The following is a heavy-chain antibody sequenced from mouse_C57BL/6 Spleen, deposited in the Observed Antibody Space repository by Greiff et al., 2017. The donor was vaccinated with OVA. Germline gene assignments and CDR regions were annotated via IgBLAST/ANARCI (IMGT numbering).Heavy chain of an antibody. Sequence: VKLQQPGAELVKPGASVTMSCKASGFTFTSYWITWVKQRPGQGLEWIGDIYPGGGSTYYNAKFKSKATLTVDTSSSTAYMQLSSLTSEDSAVYCCARWGGTYYAMDYWGQGTSVTVSS. J-gene: IGHJ4*01. CDR1: GFTFTSYW. CDR2: IYPGGGST. V-gene: IGHV1-55*01. D-gene: IGHD3-3*01. CDR3: ARWGGTYYAMDY.